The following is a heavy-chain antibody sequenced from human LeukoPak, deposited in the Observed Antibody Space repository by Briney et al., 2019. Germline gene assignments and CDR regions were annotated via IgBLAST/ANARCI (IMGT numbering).Heavy chain of an antibody. J-gene: IGHJ4*02. CDR1: GFTFDDYA. D-gene: IGHD6-13*01. Sequence: GGSLRLSCAASGFTFDDYAMHWVRQAPEKGLEWVSGISWNSGSIGYADSVKGRFTISRDNAKNSLYLQMNSLRAEDTALYYCAKVGVYGDFDYWGQGTLVTVSS. V-gene: IGHV3-9*01. CDR3: AKVGVYGDFDY. CDR2: ISWNSGSI.